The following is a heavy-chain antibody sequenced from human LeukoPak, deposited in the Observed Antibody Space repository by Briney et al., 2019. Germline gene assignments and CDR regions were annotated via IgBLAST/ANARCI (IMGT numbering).Heavy chain of an antibody. Sequence: SQTLSLTCTVSGGSISSGSYYWSWIRQPAGKGLEWLGRIYTSGSTNYNPSLKSRVTMSVDTSKNQFSLKLSSVTAADTAVYYCARDPYANWFDPWGQGTLVTVSS. CDR2: IYTSGST. V-gene: IGHV4-61*02. CDR1: GGSISSGSYY. CDR3: ARDPYANWFDP. J-gene: IGHJ5*02.